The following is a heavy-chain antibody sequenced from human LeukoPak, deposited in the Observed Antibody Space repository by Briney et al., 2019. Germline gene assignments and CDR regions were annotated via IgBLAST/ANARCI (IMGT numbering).Heavy chain of an antibody. Sequence: ASVKVSCKASGYTFTDYYMHWVRQAPGQGLEWMGWINPNNGGTNYAQNFQGRVTMTRDTSISTTYMELSRLRSDDTALYFCARSYGDYYYYMDVWGKGTTVTVSS. CDR3: ARSYGDYYYYMDV. D-gene: IGHD4-17*01. J-gene: IGHJ6*03. CDR1: GYTFTDYY. CDR2: INPNNGGT. V-gene: IGHV1-2*02.